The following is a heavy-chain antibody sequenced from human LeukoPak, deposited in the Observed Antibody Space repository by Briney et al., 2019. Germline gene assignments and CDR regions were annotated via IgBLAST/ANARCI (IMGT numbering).Heavy chain of an antibody. D-gene: IGHD3-22*01. J-gene: IGHJ4*02. CDR3: ARDYYDSSGGFDY. CDR2: INHSGST. Sequence: SETLSLTCTVSGGSISSSSYYWGWIRQPPGKGLEWIGEINHSGSTNYNPSLKSRVTISVDTSKNQFSLKLSSVTAADTAVYYCARDYYDSSGGFDYWGQGTLVTVSS. V-gene: IGHV4-39*07. CDR1: GGSISSSSYY.